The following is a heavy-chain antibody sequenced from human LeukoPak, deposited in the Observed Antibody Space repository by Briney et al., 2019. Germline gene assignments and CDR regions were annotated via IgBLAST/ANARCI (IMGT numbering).Heavy chain of an antibody. D-gene: IGHD2-21*02. CDR3: VQGGGYCGGDCFYYFDY. Sequence: GGSLRLSCAASGFTFSSNPMSWVRQAPGKGLEWVSAISGSGINTYYADSVTGRFTISRDNSRNTLYLQMNSLRAEDTAVYYCVQGGGYCGGDCFYYFDYWGPGTLVTVSS. J-gene: IGHJ4*02. V-gene: IGHV3-23*01. CDR1: GFTFSSNP. CDR2: ISGSGINT.